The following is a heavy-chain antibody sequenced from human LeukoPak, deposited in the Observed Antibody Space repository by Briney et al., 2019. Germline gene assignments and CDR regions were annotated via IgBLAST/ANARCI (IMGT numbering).Heavy chain of an antibody. CDR2: ISSSGNTI. V-gene: IGHV3-11*04. CDR3: AELGITMIGGV. Sequence: GGSLRLSRAASGFTFSDYYMNWIPQAPGKGLEGVSYISSSGNTIYDADSAKGRFTISRDNAKNSLYLQMNSLRAEDTAVYYCAELGITMIGGVWGKGTTVTISS. CDR1: GFTFSDYY. D-gene: IGHD3-10*02. J-gene: IGHJ6*04.